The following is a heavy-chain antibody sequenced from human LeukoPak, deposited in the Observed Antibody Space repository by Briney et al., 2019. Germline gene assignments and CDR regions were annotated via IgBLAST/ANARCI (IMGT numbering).Heavy chain of an antibody. J-gene: IGHJ4*02. Sequence: RSSETLSLTCAVYGGSFSGYSWSWIRQPPGKGLEWIGEINQSGSTNYNLSVRSRVTVSEDTSINQFSLKLNSVTAADTAVYYCARGRSNEYGDYDYWGQGTLVTVSS. CDR3: ARGRSNEYGDYDY. CDR1: GGSFSGYS. D-gene: IGHD4-17*01. V-gene: IGHV4-34*01. CDR2: INQSGST.